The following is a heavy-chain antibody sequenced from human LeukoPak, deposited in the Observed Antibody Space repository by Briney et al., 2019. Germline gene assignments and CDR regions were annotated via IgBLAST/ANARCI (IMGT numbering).Heavy chain of an antibody. CDR2: IGGSGATT. V-gene: IGHV3-23*01. CDR1: GFTFSSFV. J-gene: IGHJ4*02. CDR3: AKDRYYDTSPVPY. D-gene: IGHD3-16*01. Sequence: GGSLRLSCAASGFTFSSFVMSWVRQAPGKGPEWVSSIGGSGATTSYVDSVKGRFTISRDNSKNTLFLQMNSLRAEDTAIYYCAKDRYYDTSPVPYWGQGTLVTVSS.